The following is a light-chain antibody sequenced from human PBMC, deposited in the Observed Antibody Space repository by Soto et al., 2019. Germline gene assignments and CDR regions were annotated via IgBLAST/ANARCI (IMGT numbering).Light chain of an antibody. J-gene: IGLJ2*01. CDR2: STD. Sequence: QTVVTQEPSLTVSPGGTVTLTCASSTGTVTSGHYPNWLQQKPGQAPRALIYSTDTRHSWTPARFSGSLLGGKAALTLSGVHAEDEDDYYCLLYYGGAVVFGGGTKVTVL. V-gene: IGLV7-43*01. CDR3: LLYYGGAVV. CDR1: TGTVTSGHY.